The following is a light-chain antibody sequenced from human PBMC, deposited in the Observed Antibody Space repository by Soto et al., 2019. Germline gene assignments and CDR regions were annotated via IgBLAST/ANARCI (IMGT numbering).Light chain of an antibody. CDR2: KAS. J-gene: IGKJ2*02. CDR1: QSISSW. CDR3: QHYNSWWT. Sequence: DIQMTQSPSTLSASVGDRVTITCRASQSISSWLAWYQQKPGKDPKLLIYKASSLESGVPSRFSRSGSGTEFNLTISRLQPDEFATYYCQHYNSWWTFGQGTKLEIK. V-gene: IGKV1-5*03.